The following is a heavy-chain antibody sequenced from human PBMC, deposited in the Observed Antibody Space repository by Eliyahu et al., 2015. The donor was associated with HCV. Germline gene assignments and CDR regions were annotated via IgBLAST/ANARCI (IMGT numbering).Heavy chain of an antibody. J-gene: IGHJ3*02. Sequence: QVQLVESGGGLVKPGGSLRLSCAASGFTFSDYYMSWIRQAPGKGLEWVSYISSSSSYTNYADSVKGRFTISRDNAKNSLYLQMNSLRAEDTAVYYCASSGFTGTDDAFDIWGQGTMVTVSS. D-gene: IGHD4-17*01. V-gene: IGHV3-11*06. CDR1: GFTFSDYY. CDR2: ISSSSSYT. CDR3: ASSGFTGTDDAFDI.